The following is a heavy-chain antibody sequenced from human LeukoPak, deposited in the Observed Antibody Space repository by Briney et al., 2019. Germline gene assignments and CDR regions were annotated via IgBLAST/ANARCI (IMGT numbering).Heavy chain of an antibody. D-gene: IGHD1-26*01. V-gene: IGHV3-30*02. J-gene: IGHJ4*02. CDR2: IGYDGSNK. Sequence: GGSLRLSCAASGFTFSSYGMHWVRQAPGKGLEWVGFIGYDGSNKYYADSVKGRFTIFRDNSKNTLYLQMNSLRAEDTAVYYCAKDSGSYYFDYWGQGTLVTVSS. CDR1: GFTFSSYG. CDR3: AKDSGSYYFDY.